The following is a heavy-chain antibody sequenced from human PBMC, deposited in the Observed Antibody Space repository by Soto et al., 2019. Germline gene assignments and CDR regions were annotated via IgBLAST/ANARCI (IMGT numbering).Heavy chain of an antibody. CDR3: ARHMAPGGSGNFPS. CDR1: GGSCSGYY. V-gene: IGHV4-34*11. D-gene: IGHD3-10*01. Sequence: QVQLQQWGAGLLKPSETLSLPCAGYGGSCSGYYWDWPRQPQGKGLEWIGYIYFTGSTNYNPSLASRVTMSIDSSKRQFSMKLRSVSAAGTAIYCCARHMAPGGSGNFPSWGQGTLVRVSS. CDR2: IYFTGST. J-gene: IGHJ4*02.